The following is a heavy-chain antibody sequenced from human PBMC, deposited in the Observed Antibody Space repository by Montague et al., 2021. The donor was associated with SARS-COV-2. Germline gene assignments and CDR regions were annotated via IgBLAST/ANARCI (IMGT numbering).Heavy chain of an antibody. V-gene: IGHV3-7*01. D-gene: IGHD2-2*02. J-gene: IGHJ4*02. CDR2: IVPDGSHT. CDR1: GFTFSSYW. CDR3: AKHGPYTFDY. Sequence: SLRLSCAASGFTFSSYWMGWVRQAPGKGLEWVANIVPDGSHTLYVGPGEGRFTISRDNAKNSLYLQMNNQRAEDTAVYYCAKHGPYTFDYWGQGTLVTVSS.